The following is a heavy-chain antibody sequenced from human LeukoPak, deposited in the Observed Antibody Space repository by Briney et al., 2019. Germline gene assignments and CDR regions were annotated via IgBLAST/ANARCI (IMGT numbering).Heavy chain of an antibody. D-gene: IGHD4-11*01. J-gene: IGHJ4*02. V-gene: IGHV3-21*01. Sequence: GGSLRLSCAASGFTFSSYSMNWVRQAPGKGLEWVSSISSSSSYIYYADSVKGRFTISRDNAKNSLYLQMNSLRAEDTAVYYCARDLRRGTVTYHTSYDYWGQGTLVTVSS. CDR2: ISSSSSYI. CDR1: GFTFSSYS. CDR3: ARDLRRGTVTYHTSYDY.